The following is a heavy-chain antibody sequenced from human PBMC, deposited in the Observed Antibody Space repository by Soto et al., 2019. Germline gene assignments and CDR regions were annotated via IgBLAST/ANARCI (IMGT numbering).Heavy chain of an antibody. V-gene: IGHV3-30-3*01. CDR1: GFTFSSYA. D-gene: IGHD2-2*01. CDR2: ISYDGSNK. Sequence: GGSLRLSCAASGFTFSSYAMHWVRQAPGKGLEWVAVISYDGSNKYYADSVKGRFTISRDNSKNTLYLQMNSLRAEDTAVYYCAREVNIGYCSSTSCYDGMDVWGQGTTVTVSS. CDR3: AREVNIGYCSSTSCYDGMDV. J-gene: IGHJ6*02.